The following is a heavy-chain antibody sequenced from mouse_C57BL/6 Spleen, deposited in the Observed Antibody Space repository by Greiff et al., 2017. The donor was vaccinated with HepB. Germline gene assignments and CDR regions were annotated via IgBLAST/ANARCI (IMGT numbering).Heavy chain of an antibody. CDR2: LYPGDGDT. Sequence: VQLQQSGPELVKPGASVKISCKASGYAFSSSWMNWVKQRPGKGLEWIGRLYPGDGDTNYNGKFKGKATLTADKSSCPAYMQLSTLTSEDAAVYFCARGEAQATVDYWGQGTTRTVAS. V-gene: IGHV1-82*01. J-gene: IGHJ2*01. D-gene: IGHD3-2*02. CDR3: ARGEAQATVDY. CDR1: GYAFSSSW.